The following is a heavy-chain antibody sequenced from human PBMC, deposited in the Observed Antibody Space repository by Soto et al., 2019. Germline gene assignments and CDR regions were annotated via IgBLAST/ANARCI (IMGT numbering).Heavy chain of an antibody. J-gene: IGHJ6*03. Sequence: QVQLQESGPGLVKSSETLSLTCRVSGGSISNYFWSWIRQPPGKGLEWIGYIFNSGSTIYSPSLKSRVTLTLDTSKSQFSLRLGSVTVADTAIYYCARGPETYYMDVWGKGTTVTVSS. CDR1: GGSISNYF. CDR3: ARGPETYYMDV. CDR2: IFNSGST. V-gene: IGHV4-59*01.